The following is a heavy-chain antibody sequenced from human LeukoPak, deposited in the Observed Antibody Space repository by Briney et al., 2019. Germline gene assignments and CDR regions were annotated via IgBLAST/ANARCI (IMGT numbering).Heavy chain of an antibody. CDR3: ARGGGRTPSRY. CDR1: GGSFSGYY. D-gene: IGHD3-16*01. CDR2: INHSGST. Sequence: SETLSLTCAVYGGSFSGYYWSWIRKPPGKGLEWIGEINHSGSTNYNPSLKSRVTISVDTSKNQFSLKLSSVTAADTAVYYCARGGGRTPSRYWGQGTLVTVSS. V-gene: IGHV4-34*01. J-gene: IGHJ4*02.